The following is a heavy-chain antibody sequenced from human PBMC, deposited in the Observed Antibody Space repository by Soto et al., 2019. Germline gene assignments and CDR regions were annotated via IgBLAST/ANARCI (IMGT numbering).Heavy chain of an antibody. D-gene: IGHD6-6*01. CDR2: IYYSGST. Sequence: SETLSLTCTVSGGSISSYYWSWIRQPPGKGLEWIGYIYYSGSTNYNPSLKSRVTISVDTSKNQFSLKLSSVTAADTAVYYCARAGVRYSSSSGNFDYWGQGTLVTVSS. J-gene: IGHJ4*02. V-gene: IGHV4-59*01. CDR1: GGSISSYY. CDR3: ARAGVRYSSSSGNFDY.